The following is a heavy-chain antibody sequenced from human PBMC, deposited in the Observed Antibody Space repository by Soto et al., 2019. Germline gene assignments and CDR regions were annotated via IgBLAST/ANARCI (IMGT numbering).Heavy chain of an antibody. CDR1: GFTFSVHS. D-gene: IGHD1-20*01. V-gene: IGHV3-48*02. Sequence: EVQLVESGGGLVQPGGSLRLSCAASGFTFSVHSMNWVRQAPGKGLEWVSYINSGSSTLYYADSVKGRFTISRDNAENSLFLQMNSLKDEDTAVYYCARLGWGQEIRNWYFDKWGQGTLVTVSS. J-gene: IGHJ4*02. CDR3: ARLGWGQEIRNWYFDK. CDR2: INSGSSTL.